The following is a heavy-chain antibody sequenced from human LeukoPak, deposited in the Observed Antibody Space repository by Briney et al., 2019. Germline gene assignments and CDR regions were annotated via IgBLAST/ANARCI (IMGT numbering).Heavy chain of an antibody. J-gene: IGHJ3*02. V-gene: IGHV4-4*07. Sequence: PSETLSLTCTVSGGSISSYYWSWIRQPAGKGLEWIGRIYTSGSTDYNPSLKSRVTMSVDTSKNQFSPKLSSVTAADTAVYYCARVKHYYDFWSGYDDAFDIWGQGTMVTVSS. CDR3: ARVKHYYDFWSGYDDAFDI. CDR1: GGSISSYY. D-gene: IGHD3-3*01. CDR2: IYTSGST.